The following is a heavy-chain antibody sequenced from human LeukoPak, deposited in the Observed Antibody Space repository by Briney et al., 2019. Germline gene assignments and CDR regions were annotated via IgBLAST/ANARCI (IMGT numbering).Heavy chain of an antibody. CDR2: IYYSGST. D-gene: IGHD4-23*01. CDR1: GGSISSSSYY. CDR3: ARGRTVVRF. J-gene: IGHJ4*02. V-gene: IGHV4-39*07. Sequence: SETLSLTCTVSGGSISSSSYYWGWIRQPPGKGLEWIGSIYYSGSTNYNPSLKSRVTISVDTSKNQFSLKLSSVTAADTAVYYCARGRTVVRFWGQGTLVTVSS.